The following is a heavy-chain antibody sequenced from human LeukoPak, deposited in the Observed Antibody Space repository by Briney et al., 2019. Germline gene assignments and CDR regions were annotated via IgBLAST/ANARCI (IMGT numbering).Heavy chain of an antibody. Sequence: GSLRLSCAAAGFNFDTYAMSWVRQAPGKGLGWVSVISGSGNTVYYADSVKGRFTISRDNFKSTLYLHMSSLRVEDTAVYFCVKQGKYTAYPHFDSWGQGTLVTVSS. J-gene: IGHJ4*02. CDR1: GFNFDTYA. CDR2: ISGSGNTV. D-gene: IGHD2-2*02. V-gene: IGHV3-23*01. CDR3: VKQGKYTAYPHFDS.